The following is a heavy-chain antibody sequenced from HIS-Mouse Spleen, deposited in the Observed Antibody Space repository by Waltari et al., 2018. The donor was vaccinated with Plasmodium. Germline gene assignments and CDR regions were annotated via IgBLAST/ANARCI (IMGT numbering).Heavy chain of an antibody. CDR2: INHSGST. CDR3: ASSGSGSYYY. CDR1: GGSFSGYY. Sequence: QVQLQQWGAGLLKPSETLSLTCAVYGGSFSGYYWSWIRRPPGKGLEWIGEINHSGSTNYNPSLKSRVTISVDTSKNQCSLKLSSVTAADTAVYYCASSGSGSYYYWGQGTLVTVSS. V-gene: IGHV4-34*01. J-gene: IGHJ4*02. D-gene: IGHD3-10*01.